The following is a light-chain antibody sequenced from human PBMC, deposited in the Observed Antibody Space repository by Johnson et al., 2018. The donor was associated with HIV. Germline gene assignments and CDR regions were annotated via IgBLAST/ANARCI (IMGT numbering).Light chain of an antibody. V-gene: IGLV1-51*01. CDR2: DNN. CDR1: SSNIGNNY. Sequence: QSVLTQPPSVSAAPGQKVTISCSGSSSNIGNNYVSWYQQLPGTAPKLLIYDNNKRPSGIPDRFSGSKSGTSATLAITGLQTGDEADYYCGTWDSSLSLLYVCGTGTKVTVL. J-gene: IGLJ1*01. CDR3: GTWDSSLSLLYV.